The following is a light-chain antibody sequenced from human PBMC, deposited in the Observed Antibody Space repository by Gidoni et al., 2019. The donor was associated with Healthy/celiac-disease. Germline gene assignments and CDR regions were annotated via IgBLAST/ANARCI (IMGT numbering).Light chain of an antibody. V-gene: IGKV3-20*01. Sequence: DIVLTQSPGTLSLSPGERATLSGRASQSVRSSYLAWYQQKPGQAPRLLIYGASSRATGIPDRFSGSGSGTDFTLTISRLEPEDFAVYYCQQYGSSITFGPGTKVDIK. CDR2: GAS. CDR3: QQYGSSIT. CDR1: QSVRSSY. J-gene: IGKJ3*01.